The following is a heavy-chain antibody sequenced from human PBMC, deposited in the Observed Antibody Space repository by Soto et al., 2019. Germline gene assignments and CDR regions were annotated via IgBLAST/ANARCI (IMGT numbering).Heavy chain of an antibody. V-gene: IGHV4-31*03. CDR3: ARAGFYGSGSYPYYYYMDV. J-gene: IGHJ6*03. D-gene: IGHD3-10*01. CDR1: GGSISSGGYY. CDR2: IYYSGST. Sequence: QVQLQESGPGLVKPSQTLSLTCTVSGGSISSGGYYWSWIRQHPGKGLEWIGYIYYSGSTYYNPSLKSRVTRSVDTSKNQFSLKLSSVTAADTAVYYCARAGFYGSGSYPYYYYMDVWGKGTTVTVSS.